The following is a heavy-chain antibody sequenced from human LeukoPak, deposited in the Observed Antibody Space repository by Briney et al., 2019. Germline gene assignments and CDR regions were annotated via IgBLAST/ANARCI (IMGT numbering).Heavy chain of an antibody. V-gene: IGHV3-23*01. CDR3: AGSTVTTVSYYYGMDV. CDR2: ISGSGGST. D-gene: IGHD4-17*01. Sequence: GASLRLSCAASGFTFSSYAMSWVRQAPGKGLEWVSAISGSGGSTYYADSVKGRFTIPRDNSKNTLYLQMNSLRAEDTAVYYCAGSTVTTVSYYYGMDVWGQGTTVTVSS. CDR1: GFTFSSYA. J-gene: IGHJ6*02.